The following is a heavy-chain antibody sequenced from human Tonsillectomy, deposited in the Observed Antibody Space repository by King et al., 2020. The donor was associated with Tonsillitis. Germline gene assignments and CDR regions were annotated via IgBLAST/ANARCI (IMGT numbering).Heavy chain of an antibody. J-gene: IGHJ4*02. D-gene: IGHD1-26*01. CDR3: VKDLGSPGDYFDY. Sequence: VQLVESGGGLVQPGGSLRLSCSASGFTFSSYAMHWVRQAPGGGLEYVSVISCKGGNTHYADSVKGRLTSSRDNSKNTLYLQMSILRAEDTAVYYCVKDLGSPGDYFDYWGQGTLVTVSS. V-gene: IGHV3-64D*06. CDR1: GFTFSSYA. CDR2: ISCKGGNT.